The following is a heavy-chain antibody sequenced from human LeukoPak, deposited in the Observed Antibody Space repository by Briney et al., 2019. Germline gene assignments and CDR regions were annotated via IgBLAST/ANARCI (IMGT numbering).Heavy chain of an antibody. V-gene: IGHV4-59*12. CDR3: ASYCSSTSCFEMGGVI. CDR2: TGTT. Sequence: SETLSLTCTVSGGSISSSYWSWIRQPPGRGLEWIGFTGTTNYNPSLKSRVTISVDTSKNQFSLKLSSVTAADTAVYYCASYCSSTSCFEMGGVIWGQGTMVTVSS. J-gene: IGHJ3*02. CDR1: GGSISSSY. D-gene: IGHD2-2*01.